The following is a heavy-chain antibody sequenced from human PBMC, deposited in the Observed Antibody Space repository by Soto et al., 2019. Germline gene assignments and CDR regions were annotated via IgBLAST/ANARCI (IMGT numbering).Heavy chain of an antibody. CDR1: GFTFTSSA. J-gene: IGHJ4*02. CDR2: IVVGSGNT. D-gene: IGHD3-3*01. Sequence: SVKVSCKASGFTFTSSAVQWVRQARGQRLEWIGWIVVGSGNTNYAQKFQERVTITRDMSTSTAYMELSSLRSEDTAVYYCAANRADFWSGYYLLPDYWGQGTLVTVSS. V-gene: IGHV1-58*01. CDR3: AANRADFWSGYYLLPDY.